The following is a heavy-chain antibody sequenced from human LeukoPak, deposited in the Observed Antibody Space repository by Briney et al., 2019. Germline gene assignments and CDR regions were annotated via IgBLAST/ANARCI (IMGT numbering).Heavy chain of an antibody. V-gene: IGHV4-4*02. J-gene: IGHJ4*02. D-gene: IGHD2-15*01. CDR1: GASISSRYW. Sequence: SETLSLTCAVSGASISSRYWWSWVRQPPGKGLEWVGKISNSGSTYYNPSLKSRVTISVDQSKNQLFLRLSSVTAADTAIYYCARDYCSGDSCYPTYDYWGQGTLVTASS. CDR3: ARDYCSGDSCYPTYDY. CDR2: ISNSGST.